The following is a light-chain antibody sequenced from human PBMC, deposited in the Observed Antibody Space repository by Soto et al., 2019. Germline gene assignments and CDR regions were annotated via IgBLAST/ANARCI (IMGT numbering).Light chain of an antibody. CDR3: QQSYSSPPT. Sequence: DMRMTQSPSCLSAAMEDGVIITFRASQSISNHLNWYQQKPGKAPKLLIFAASSLQSGVPSRFSGSRSGPDFTLTISSLQPEDFATYYCQQSYSSPPTFGQGTKVDI. CDR2: AAS. V-gene: IGKV1-39*01. CDR1: QSISNH. J-gene: IGKJ1*01.